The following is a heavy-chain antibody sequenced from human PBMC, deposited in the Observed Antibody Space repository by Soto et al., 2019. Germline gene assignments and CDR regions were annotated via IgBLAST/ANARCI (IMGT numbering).Heavy chain of an antibody. D-gene: IGHD3-10*01. Sequence: ASVKVSCKASGGTFSSYAISWVRQAPGQGLEWMGGIIPIFGTANYAQKFQGRVTITADESTSTAYMELSSLRSEDTAVYYCASGSSGSYYKGPFDYWGQGTLVTVSS. CDR3: ASGSSGSYYKGPFDY. CDR1: GGTFSSYA. V-gene: IGHV1-69*13. CDR2: IIPIFGTA. J-gene: IGHJ4*02.